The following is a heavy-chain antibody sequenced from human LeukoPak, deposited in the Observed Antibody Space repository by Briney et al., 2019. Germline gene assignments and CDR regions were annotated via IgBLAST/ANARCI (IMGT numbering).Heavy chain of an antibody. CDR1: GFTFSSYA. Sequence: GGSMRLSCVGSGFTFSSYAMNWVRQAPGKGLEWVSSISSNNNIYYADSVKGRFTISRDNAKNSLSLQMNSLRGEDTAVYYCGREDCNNVRCYGASDAWGQGTLVTVSS. D-gene: IGHD2-2*01. CDR3: GREDCNNVRCYGASDA. V-gene: IGHV3-69-1*01. J-gene: IGHJ5*02. CDR2: ISSNNNI.